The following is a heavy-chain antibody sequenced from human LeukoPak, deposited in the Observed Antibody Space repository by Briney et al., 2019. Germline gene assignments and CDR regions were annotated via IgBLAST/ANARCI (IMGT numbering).Heavy chain of an antibody. D-gene: IGHD6-13*01. V-gene: IGHV3-23*01. J-gene: IGHJ4*02. CDR1: GFIFTDYW. CDR3: AKARLDFGYSSSWYTAFDY. CDR2: ISGSGGST. Sequence: GGSLRLSCAASGFIFTDYWMHWVRQAPGKGLEWVSAISGSGGSTYYADSVKGRFTISRDNSKNTLYLQMNSLRAEDTAVYYCAKARLDFGYSSSWYTAFDYWGQGTLVTVSS.